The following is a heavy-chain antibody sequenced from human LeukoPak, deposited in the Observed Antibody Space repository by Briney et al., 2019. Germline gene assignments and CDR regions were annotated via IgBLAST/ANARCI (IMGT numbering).Heavy chain of an antibody. J-gene: IGHJ5*02. V-gene: IGHV1-69*04. CDR3: AREGADFWSGSAQNWFDP. D-gene: IGHD3-3*01. CDR2: IISILDIA. CDR1: GVTFSSYT. Sequence: SVKLSCKASGVTFSSYTISWVRQAPGKGLEWMGRIISILDIANYAQTLQGRATITADKSTSTAYMELSSLRSEDTAVYYCAREGADFWSGSAQNWFDPWGQGTLVTVSS.